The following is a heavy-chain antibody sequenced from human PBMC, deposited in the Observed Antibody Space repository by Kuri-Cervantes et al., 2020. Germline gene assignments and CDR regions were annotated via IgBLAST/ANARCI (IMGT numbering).Heavy chain of an antibody. CDR1: AGSISSYY. CDR2: IYYSGST. V-gene: IGHV4-59*01. CDR3: ARGGYTGSRYYYYYTDV. Sequence: SETLSLTCTVSAGSISSYYWSWIRQPPGKGLEWIGYIYYSGSTNYNPSLKSRVTISVDTSKNQFSLKLSSVTAADTAVYYCARGGYTGSRYYYYYTDVWGKGTTVTVSS. J-gene: IGHJ6*03. D-gene: IGHD3-22*01.